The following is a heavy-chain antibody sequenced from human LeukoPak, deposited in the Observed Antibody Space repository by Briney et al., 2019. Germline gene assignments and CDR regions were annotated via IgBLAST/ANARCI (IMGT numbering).Heavy chain of an antibody. CDR3: ASSTREYQLLDY. CDR2: ISAYNGNT. V-gene: IGHV1-18*01. J-gene: IGHJ4*02. D-gene: IGHD2-2*01. CDR1: GYTFTSYG. Sequence: AASVKVSCKASGYTFTSYGISWVRQAPGQGLEWMGWISAYNGNTNYAQKLQGRVTMTTDTSTSTAYMELRSLRSDDTAVYYCASSTREYQLLDYWGQGTLVTVSS.